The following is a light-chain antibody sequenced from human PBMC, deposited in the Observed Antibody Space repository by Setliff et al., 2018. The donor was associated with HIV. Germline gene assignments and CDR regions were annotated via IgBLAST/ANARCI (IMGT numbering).Light chain of an antibody. V-gene: IGLV2-14*01. Sequence: QSVLTQPASVSGSPGQSITISCTGTSSDVGGYNYVSWYQQHPGKAPKLMIYDVSKRPSGVSNRFSGSKPGNTASLTISGLQAEDEADYYCSSYTSSSTPHVFGTGTKVTVL. J-gene: IGLJ1*01. CDR3: SSYTSSSTPHV. CDR2: DVS. CDR1: SSDVGGYNY.